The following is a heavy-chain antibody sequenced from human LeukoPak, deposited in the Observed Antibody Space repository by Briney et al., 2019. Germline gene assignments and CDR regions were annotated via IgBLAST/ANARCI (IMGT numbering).Heavy chain of an antibody. J-gene: IGHJ4*02. CDR2: IYFSGST. Sequence: PSETLSLTCIVSGGSISNYYWSWLRQPLGKGLEWIGYIYFSGSTDYNPSLKSRVTISVATSKSQFSLKLSSVTAADTAIYYCARDLGISVGASDLDYWGQGTLVTVSS. D-gene: IGHD1-26*01. CDR3: ARDLGISVGASDLDY. V-gene: IGHV4-59*01. CDR1: GGSISNYY.